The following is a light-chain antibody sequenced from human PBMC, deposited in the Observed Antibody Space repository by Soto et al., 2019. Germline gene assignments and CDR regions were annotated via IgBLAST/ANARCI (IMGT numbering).Light chain of an antibody. Sequence: SYELTQPPSVSVAPRQTATITCGGNNIGSKSVQWYQQKPGQAPMLVVYDDTDRPSGIPERFSGYNSGNTATLTISRVEAGDEADYYCQVWDDTTDHYVFGTGTSSPS. CDR1: NIGSKS. CDR3: QVWDDTTDHYV. CDR2: DDT. J-gene: IGLJ1*01. V-gene: IGLV3-21*02.